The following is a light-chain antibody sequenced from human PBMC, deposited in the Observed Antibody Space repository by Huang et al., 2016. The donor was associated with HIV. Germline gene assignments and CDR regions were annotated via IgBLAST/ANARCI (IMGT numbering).Light chain of an antibody. CDR2: TAS. CDR3: QQSFGVPRT. CDR1: QNITKS. Sequence: DIQMTQSPPSLSASVGDRVTFTCRANQNITKSVNWYQQKPGKAPKLLIYTASTLESGGPSRFSGGGSGSRFTLKITNLQPEDFATYYCQQSFGVPRTFG. J-gene: IGKJ1*01. V-gene: IGKV1-39*01.